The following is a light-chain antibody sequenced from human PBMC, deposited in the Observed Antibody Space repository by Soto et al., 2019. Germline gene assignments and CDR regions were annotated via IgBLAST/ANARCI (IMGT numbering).Light chain of an antibody. J-gene: IGLJ2*01. CDR2: RNS. V-gene: IGLV1-47*02. CDR3: SAWDDNLRGVL. Sequence: QSVLTQPPSVSGTPGQTVSISCSGSNSNIVSNYVYWYRQLPGAGHKLLIFRNSQRPSDTPARFSASTSGNSASLAISGLRSEDEGDYYCSAWDDNLRGVLFGGGTKLPVL. CDR1: NSNIVSNY.